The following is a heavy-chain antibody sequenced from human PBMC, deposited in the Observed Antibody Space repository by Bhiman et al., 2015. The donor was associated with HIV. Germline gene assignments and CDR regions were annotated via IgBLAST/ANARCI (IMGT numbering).Heavy chain of an antibody. CDR2: ISSSSSYI. D-gene: IGHD6-13*01. V-gene: IGHV3-21*01. J-gene: IGHJ4*02. CDR1: GFTFSSYS. Sequence: VQLVESGGGVVQPGGSLRLSCAASGFTFSSYSMNWVRQAPGKGLEWVSSISSSSSYIYYADSVKGRFTISRDNAKNSLYLQMNSLRAEDTAVYYCAREFTGYSSSNFDYWGQGTLVTVSS. CDR3: AREFTGYSSSNFDY.